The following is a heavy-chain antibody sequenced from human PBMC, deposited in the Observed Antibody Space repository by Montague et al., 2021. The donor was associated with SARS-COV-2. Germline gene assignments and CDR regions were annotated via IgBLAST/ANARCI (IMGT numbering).Heavy chain of an antibody. D-gene: IGHD6-13*01. CDR2: TYYRKKRYY. CDR1: GDSVARNSAA. Sequence: CAISGDSVARNSAASEENRQELQRSIEWYGSTYYRKKRYYDHAVSVKSRMTISPDTSKNQFSLQLSSVTPEDRAVYYCARDPRYSLSWSFDYWGQGTLVTVSS. V-gene: IGHV6-1*01. J-gene: IGHJ4*02. CDR3: ARDPRYSLSWSFDY.